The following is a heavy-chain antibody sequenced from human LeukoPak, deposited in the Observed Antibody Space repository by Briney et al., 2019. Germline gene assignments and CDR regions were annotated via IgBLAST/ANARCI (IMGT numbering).Heavy chain of an antibody. Sequence: PSETLSLTCTVSGDSISSSSSYWGWIRQPPGKGLEWIGSIYHSGSTNYNPSLKSRVTISVDTSKNQFSLKLSSVTAADTAVYYCARGDATAMVYYFDYWGQGTLVTVSS. V-gene: IGHV4-39*07. J-gene: IGHJ4*02. CDR1: GDSISSSSSY. CDR2: IYHSGST. D-gene: IGHD5-18*01. CDR3: ARGDATAMVYYFDY.